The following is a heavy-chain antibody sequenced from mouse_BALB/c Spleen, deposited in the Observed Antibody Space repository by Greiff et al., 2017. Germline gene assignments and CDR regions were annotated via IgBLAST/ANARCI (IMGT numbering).Heavy chain of an antibody. D-gene: IGHD3-2*01. J-gene: IGHJ4*01. CDR1: GYTFTSYW. CDR3: ARYKVDSSGLYAMDY. CDR2: INPSTGYT. Sequence: QVQLKESGAELAKPGASVKMSCKASGYTFTSYWMHWVKQRPGQGLEWIGYINPSTGYTEYNQKFKDKATLTADKSSSTAYMQLSSLTSEDSAVYYCARYKVDSSGLYAMDYWGQGTSVTVSS. V-gene: IGHV1-7*01.